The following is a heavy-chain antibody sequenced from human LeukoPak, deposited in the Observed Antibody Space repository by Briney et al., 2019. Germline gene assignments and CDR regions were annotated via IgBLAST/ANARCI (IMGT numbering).Heavy chain of an antibody. CDR2: ISGSGGST. D-gene: IGHD6-6*01. CDR1: GFTFSSYA. J-gene: IGHJ6*02. CDR3: AKGLAARPGYHYYGMDV. Sequence: GGSPRLSCAASGFTFSSYAMSWVRQAPGKGLEWVSAISGSGGSTYYADSVKGRFTISRDNSKNTLYLQMNSLRAEDTAVYYCAKGLAARPGYHYYGMDVWGQGTTVTVSS. V-gene: IGHV3-23*01.